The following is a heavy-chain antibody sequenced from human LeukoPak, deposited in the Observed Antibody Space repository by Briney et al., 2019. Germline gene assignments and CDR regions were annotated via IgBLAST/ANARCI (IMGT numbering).Heavy chain of an antibody. CDR3: SQCQRRLWKFDDLDF. Sequence: TRGSPRHSPAAPGFTPTRYMMQRVRQAPGKGLEWVALTSYDGGKKYYADSVKGRFTISRDNSKNTLYLQVNSLIPDDTAVYYCSQCQRRLWKFDDLDFRGQGTMVTVSS. CDR2: TSYDGGKK. J-gene: IGHJ3*01. CDR1: GFTPTRYM. V-gene: IGHV3-30*03. D-gene: IGHD2-21*01.